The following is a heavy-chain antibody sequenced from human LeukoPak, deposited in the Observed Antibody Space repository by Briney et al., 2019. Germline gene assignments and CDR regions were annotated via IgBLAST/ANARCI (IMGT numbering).Heavy chain of an antibody. Sequence: PGGSLRLSCTVSGFTVSSNYMSWVRQTPGKGLEWVSVLYSGYGTSYGDSVKGRFTISRDNSKNTLYLQMNSLRAEDTAVYYCARDQLGAYYDILTGYGHWFDPWGQGTLVTISS. D-gene: IGHD3-9*01. J-gene: IGHJ5*02. CDR1: GFTVSSNY. CDR2: LYSGYGT. CDR3: ARDQLGAYYDILTGYGHWFDP. V-gene: IGHV3-66*01.